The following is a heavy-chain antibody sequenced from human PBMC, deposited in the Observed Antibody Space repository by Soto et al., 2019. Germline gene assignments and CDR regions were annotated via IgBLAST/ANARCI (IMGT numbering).Heavy chain of an antibody. J-gene: IGHJ4*02. CDR1: GFSLSTSGVG. D-gene: IGHD2-15*01. CDR2: IYWDDDK. Sequence: QITLKESGPPLVKPTQTLTLTCTFSGFSLSTSGVGVGWIRQPPGKALEWLALIYWDDDKRYSPSLKSRLTXXKXPSKNQVVLTMTNMDPVDTATYYCAHRRSYCSGGSCYSGFDYWGQGTLVTVSS. CDR3: AHRRSYCSGGSCYSGFDY. V-gene: IGHV2-5*02.